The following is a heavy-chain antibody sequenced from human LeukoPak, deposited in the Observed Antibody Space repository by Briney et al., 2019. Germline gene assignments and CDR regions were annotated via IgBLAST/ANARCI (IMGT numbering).Heavy chain of an antibody. CDR3: TRDEGDDYFDN. D-gene: IGHD3-16*01. J-gene: IGHJ4*02. CDR1: GSPSSDAW. CDR2: IESKTDSGTT. Sequence: PGGSLRLSCAASGSPSSDAWMSWVRQAPGKGLEWVGRIESKTDSGTTEYAAPVKGRFTISRDDSRNTLYLQMNSLKTEDTAVYYCTRDEGDDYFDNWGQGTLVTVSS. V-gene: IGHV3-15*04.